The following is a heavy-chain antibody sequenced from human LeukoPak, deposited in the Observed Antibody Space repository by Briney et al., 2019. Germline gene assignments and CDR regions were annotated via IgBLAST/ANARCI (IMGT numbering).Heavy chain of an antibody. CDR1: GFTFSSYW. Sequence: PGGSLRLSCVASGFTFSSYWMSWVRQAPGEGLEWVAILNEDESVKMYVDSVKGRFTISRDNAKNSLHLQMHSLRAEDTAAYFCGRDYDRTVDFWGQGTLVTVSS. CDR2: LNEDESVK. CDR3: GRDYDRTVDF. D-gene: IGHD3-22*01. V-gene: IGHV3-7*04. J-gene: IGHJ4*02.